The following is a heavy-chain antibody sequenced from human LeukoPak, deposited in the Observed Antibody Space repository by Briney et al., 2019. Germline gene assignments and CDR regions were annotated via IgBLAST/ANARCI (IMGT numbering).Heavy chain of an antibody. J-gene: IGHJ3*02. CDR3: ARDLSGSYALDI. Sequence: GGSLRLSCAASGFTFSSYAMSWVRQAPGKGLEWVAVISHDGSNNYHADSVKGRFTISRDNSKNTLYLQMNSLRGEDTAVYYCARDLSGSYALDIWGQGTMVTVSS. CDR2: ISHDGSNN. D-gene: IGHD1-26*01. V-gene: IGHV3-30-3*01. CDR1: GFTFSSYA.